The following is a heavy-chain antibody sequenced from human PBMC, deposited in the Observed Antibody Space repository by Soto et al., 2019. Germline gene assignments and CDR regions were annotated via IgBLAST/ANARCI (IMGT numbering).Heavy chain of an antibody. V-gene: IGHV4-39*01. CDR3: ARSLGYCSGGSCSNWFDP. CDR1: GGSIRSSSYY. CDR2: IYYSGST. D-gene: IGHD2-15*01. J-gene: IGHJ5*02. Sequence: PSETLSLTCTVSGGSIRSSSYYWGWIRQPPGKGLEWIGSIYYSGSTYYNPSLKSRVTISVDTSKNQFSLKLSSVTAADTAVYYCARSLGYCSGGSCSNWFDPWGQGTLVTVSS.